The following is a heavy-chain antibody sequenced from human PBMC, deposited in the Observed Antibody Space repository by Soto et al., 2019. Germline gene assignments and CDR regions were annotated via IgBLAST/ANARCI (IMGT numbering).Heavy chain of an antibody. CDR2: INHSGIA. J-gene: IGHJ5*02. D-gene: IGHD2-21*02. CDR1: GGSFGAYF. V-gene: IGHV4-34*01. CDR3: AVTATHNSFDP. Sequence: SETLSLTCAVSGGSFGAYFWNWIRQSPRKGLEWIVEINHSGIANYNPSLKSRVVASVDSSKNQLFLNLRSVTAADTAVYHCAVTATHNSFDPWGQGTLVTVSS.